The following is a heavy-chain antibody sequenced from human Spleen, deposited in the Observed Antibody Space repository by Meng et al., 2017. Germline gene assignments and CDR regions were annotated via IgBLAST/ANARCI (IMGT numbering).Heavy chain of an antibody. CDR2: ISSSSSYI. CDR1: GFTFSSYS. Sequence: GGSLRLSCAASGFTFSSYSMNWVRQAPGKGLEWVSSISSSSSYIYYADSVKGRFTISRDNAKNSLYLQMNSLRAEDTAVYYCASTKWELLLGAFDIWGQGTMVTVSS. V-gene: IGHV3-21*01. CDR3: ASTKWELLLGAFDI. D-gene: IGHD1-26*01. J-gene: IGHJ3*02.